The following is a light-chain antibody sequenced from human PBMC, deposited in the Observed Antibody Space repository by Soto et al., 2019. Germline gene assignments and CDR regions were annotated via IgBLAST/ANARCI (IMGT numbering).Light chain of an antibody. Sequence: EIVLTQSPGTLSLSPGERATLSCRASQTVSNSYLAWYQQKPGQAPRLLIYGASSKATDIPDRFSGSGSGTDFTLTISRLEPGDCAVSYCQQYGSSPFTFGPGTKVDIK. V-gene: IGKV3-20*01. CDR2: GAS. CDR1: QTVSNSY. CDR3: QQYGSSPFT. J-gene: IGKJ3*01.